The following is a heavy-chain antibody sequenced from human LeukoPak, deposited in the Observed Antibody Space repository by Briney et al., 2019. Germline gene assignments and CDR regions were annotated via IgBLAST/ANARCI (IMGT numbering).Heavy chain of an antibody. CDR3: ARDTYYDSSGYYLY. J-gene: IGHJ4*02. Sequence: PGGSLRLSCAVSGFPLSSYAMSWVRQAPGKGLEWVSATSSSDAGTYYADSVRGRFTISRDNSKNTLYLQMNSLRAEDTAVYYCARDTYYDSSGYYLYWGQGTLVTVSS. V-gene: IGHV3-23*01. CDR2: TSSSDAGT. CDR1: GFPLSSYA. D-gene: IGHD3-22*01.